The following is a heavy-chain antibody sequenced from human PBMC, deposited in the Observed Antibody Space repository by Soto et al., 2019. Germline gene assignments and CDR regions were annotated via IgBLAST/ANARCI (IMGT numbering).Heavy chain of an antibody. CDR2: ISSNGGST. Sequence: QLVGSLRLSCSASGFTFSSYAMHWVRQAPGKGLEYVSAISSNGGSTYYADSVKGRFTISRDNSKNTLYLQMGGLRAEDTAVYYCVKQRGGFDYWGQGTLVTVYS. CDR1: GFTFSSYA. J-gene: IGHJ4*02. CDR3: VKQRGGFDY. V-gene: IGHV3-64D*06. D-gene: IGHD2-15*01.